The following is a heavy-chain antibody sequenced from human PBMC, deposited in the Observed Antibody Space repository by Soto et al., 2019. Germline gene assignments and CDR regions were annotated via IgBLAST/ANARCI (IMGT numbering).Heavy chain of an antibody. Sequence: PXGSRRLSCAASGFTFSSYSMNWVRQAPGKGLEWVSSISSSSSYIYYADSVKGRFTISRDNAKNSLYLQMNSLRAEDTAVYYCARETFSQLSYYYYGMDVWGQGTTVTVSS. CDR3: ARETFSQLSYYYYGMDV. CDR1: GFTFSSYS. V-gene: IGHV3-21*01. CDR2: ISSSSSYI. J-gene: IGHJ6*02. D-gene: IGHD1-1*01.